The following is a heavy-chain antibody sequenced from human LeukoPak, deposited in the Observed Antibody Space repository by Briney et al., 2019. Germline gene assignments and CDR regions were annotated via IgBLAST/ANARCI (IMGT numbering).Heavy chain of an antibody. CDR1: GFTFSSYE. D-gene: IGHD3-10*01. J-gene: IGHJ4*02. Sequence: PGGSLRLSCAASGFTFSSYEMNWVRQAPGKGLEWVSYISSSGSTIYYADSVKGRLTIYRDNAKNLLYLQMNSLRAEDTAVYYCVKDFSESYYFDYWGQGTLVTVSS. CDR3: VKDFSESYYFDY. V-gene: IGHV3-48*03. CDR2: ISSSGSTI.